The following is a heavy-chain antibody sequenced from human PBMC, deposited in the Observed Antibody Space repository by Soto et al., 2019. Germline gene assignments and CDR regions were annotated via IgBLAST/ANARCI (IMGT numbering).Heavy chain of an antibody. CDR2: ISAYNGNT. V-gene: IGHV1-18*01. D-gene: IGHD6-19*01. CDR3: ARDSSGWYVSSWFDP. J-gene: IGHJ5*02. CDR1: GYTFTSYG. Sequence: ASVKVSCKASGYTFTSYGISWVRQAPGQGLEWMGWISAYNGNTNYAQKLQGRVTMTTDTSTSTAYMELRSLRSDDTAVYYCARDSSGWYVSSWFDPWGQGTLVTAPQ.